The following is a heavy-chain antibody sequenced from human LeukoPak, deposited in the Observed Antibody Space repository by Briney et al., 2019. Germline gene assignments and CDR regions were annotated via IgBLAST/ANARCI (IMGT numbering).Heavy chain of an antibody. Sequence: GGSLRLSCAASGFTFSSYAMSWVRQAPGKGLEWVSAISGSGGSTYYADSVKGRFTISRDNSKNTLYLQMNSLKTEDTAVYYCTTDIPYKTISIFRIAARPSPGTPDYWGQGTLVTVSS. D-gene: IGHD6-6*01. V-gene: IGHV3-23*01. CDR3: TTDIPYKTISIFRIAARPSPGTPDY. CDR2: ISGSGGST. CDR1: GFTFSSYA. J-gene: IGHJ4*02.